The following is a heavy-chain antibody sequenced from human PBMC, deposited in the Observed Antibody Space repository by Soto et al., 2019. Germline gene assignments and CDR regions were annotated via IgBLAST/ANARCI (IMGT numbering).Heavy chain of an antibody. J-gene: IGHJ4*02. CDR1: GFTFRSHG. CDR3: VSWGQEKSLDY. V-gene: IGHV3-33*01. Sequence: QVQLVESGGGVVLPGRSLRLSCEASGFTFRSHGIHWVRQAPGKGLEWVAVIWYDGSEKYYGDSVKGRFTISRDNSRNTAFLQMNSLRVEDTAIYYCVSWGQEKSLDYWGRGTLVTVSS. CDR2: IWYDGSEK. D-gene: IGHD7-27*01.